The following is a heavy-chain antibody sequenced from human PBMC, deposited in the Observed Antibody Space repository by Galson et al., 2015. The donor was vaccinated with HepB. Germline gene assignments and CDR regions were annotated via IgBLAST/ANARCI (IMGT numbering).Heavy chain of an antibody. CDR2: TYYRSKWYT. D-gene: IGHD6-19*01. CDR3: ARSEGWFDY. Sequence: CAISGDSVSSNSAAWNWIRQSPSRGLEWLGRTYYRSKWYTGTAVSVKSRITINPDTSKNQFSLQLNSVTLEDTAVYYCARSEGWFDYWGQGTQVTVSS. J-gene: IGHJ4*02. CDR1: GDSVSSNSAA. V-gene: IGHV6-1*01.